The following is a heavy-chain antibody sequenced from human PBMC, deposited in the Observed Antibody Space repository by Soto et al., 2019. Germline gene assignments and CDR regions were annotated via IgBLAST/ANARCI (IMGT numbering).Heavy chain of an antibody. D-gene: IGHD6-6*01. CDR1: VGSISSSSYY. J-gene: IGHJ5*02. CDR3: ARHRARNWFDP. Sequence: SETLSLTCIVSVGSISSSSYYWGWILQPPGKGLEWIGSIYYSGSTYYNPSLKSRVTISVDTSKNQFSMKLSSVTAAVTAVFYCARHRARNWFDPWGQGTLVTVSS. V-gene: IGHV4-39*01. CDR2: IYYSGST.